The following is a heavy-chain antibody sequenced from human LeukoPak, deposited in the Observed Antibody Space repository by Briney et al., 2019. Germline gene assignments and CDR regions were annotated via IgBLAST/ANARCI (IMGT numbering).Heavy chain of an antibody. J-gene: IGHJ5*02. CDR1: GFTFSSYS. V-gene: IGHV3-15*01. Sequence: GGSLRLSCAASGFTFSSYSMNWVRQAPGKGLEWVARIKSTTGGGTTDYSAPVKGRFTISRDDSKRTLYLQMNSLRIEDTAVYFCTSFYGDYANWFDPWGQGTLVTVSS. D-gene: IGHD4-17*01. CDR3: TSFYGDYANWFDP. CDR2: IKSTTGGGTT.